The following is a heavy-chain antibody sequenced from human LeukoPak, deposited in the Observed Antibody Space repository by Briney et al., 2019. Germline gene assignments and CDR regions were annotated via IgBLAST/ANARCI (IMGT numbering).Heavy chain of an antibody. V-gene: IGHV5-51*01. Sequence: HGESLKISCKASGYKFTNYWIGWVRQMPGKGLEWMTIIYPGDSETRYSPSFQGQVTISADKSIGTTYLQWSSLKASDTAIYYCARALRTGQGGYVPVLWGQGTLVTVSS. CDR3: ARALRTGQGGYVPVL. CDR1: GYKFTNYW. CDR2: IYPGDSET. J-gene: IGHJ4*02. D-gene: IGHD3-16*01.